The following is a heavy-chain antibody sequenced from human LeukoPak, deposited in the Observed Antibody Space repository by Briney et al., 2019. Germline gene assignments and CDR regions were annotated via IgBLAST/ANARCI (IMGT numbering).Heavy chain of an antibody. V-gene: IGHV3-74*01. CDR2: INTDGSTT. CDR1: GFTFSSYW. Sequence: GGSLRLSCAASGFTFSSYWMHWVRQAPGKGLVWVTRINTDGSTTSYADSVKGRFTISRDNAKNTLYLQMNSLRAEDTAVYYCARVSTGKYYFDYWGQGTLVAVSS. CDR3: ARVSTGKYYFDY. D-gene: IGHD2-8*02. J-gene: IGHJ4*02.